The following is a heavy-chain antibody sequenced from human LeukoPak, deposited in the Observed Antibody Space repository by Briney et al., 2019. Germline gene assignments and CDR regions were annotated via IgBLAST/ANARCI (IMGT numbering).Heavy chain of an antibody. CDR2: INHSGST. V-gene: IGHV4-34*01. CDR1: GGSFSGYY. J-gene: IGHJ4*02. Sequence: SETLSLTCAVYGGSFSGYYWSWIRQPPGKGLEWIGEINHSGSTNYNPSLKSRVTISVDTSKNQFSLKLSSVTAADTAVYYCASASIVGATPQLYYFDYWGQGTLVTVSS. D-gene: IGHD1-26*01. CDR3: ASASIVGATPQLYYFDY.